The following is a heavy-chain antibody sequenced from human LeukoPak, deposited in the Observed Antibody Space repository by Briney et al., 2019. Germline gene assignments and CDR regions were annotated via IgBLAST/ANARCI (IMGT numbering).Heavy chain of an antibody. J-gene: IGHJ6*04. CDR2: ISSSSSYI. D-gene: IGHD3-10*01. CDR3: ARDQVSGNYYGSGSYSRGYYYGMDV. V-gene: IGHV3-21*01. CDR1: GFTFSSYS. Sequence: GGSLRLSCAASGFTFSSYSMNWVRQAPGKGLEWVSSISSSSSYIYYADSVKGRFTISRDNAKNPLYLQMNSLRAEDTAVYYCARDQVSGNYYGSGSYSRGYYYGMDVWGKGTTVTVSS.